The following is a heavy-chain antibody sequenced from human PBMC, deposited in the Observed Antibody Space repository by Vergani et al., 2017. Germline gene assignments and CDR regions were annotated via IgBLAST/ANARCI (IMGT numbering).Heavy chain of an antibody. V-gene: IGHV3-23*01. Sequence: EVQLLESGGGLVQPGGSLRLSCAASGFTFSSYAMSWVRQAPGKGLEWVSAIRGSGGSTYYADSVKGRFTISRDNSKNTLYLQMNSLRAEDTAVYYCAKGGEYCSSTSCWLDYYMDVWGKGTTVTVSS. D-gene: IGHD2-2*01. CDR1: GFTFSSYA. J-gene: IGHJ6*03. CDR3: AKGGEYCSSTSCWLDYYMDV. CDR2: IRGSGGST.